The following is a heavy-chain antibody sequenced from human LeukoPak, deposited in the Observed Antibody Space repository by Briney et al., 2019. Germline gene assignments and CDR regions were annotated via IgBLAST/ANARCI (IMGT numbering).Heavy chain of an antibody. V-gene: IGHV3-23*01. CDR2: ISGHGSSA. CDR1: GFTFSSDA. D-gene: IGHD3-22*01. CDR3: AKPSRAYYYDSSGYLTYFDY. Sequence: GGSLRLSCAASGFTFSSDAMSWVRQAPGKGLEWVSAISGHGSSAYYADSVKGRFTISRDNSKNTLYLQMNSLRAEDTAVYYCAKPSRAYYYDSSGYLTYFDYWGQGTLVTVSS. J-gene: IGHJ4*02.